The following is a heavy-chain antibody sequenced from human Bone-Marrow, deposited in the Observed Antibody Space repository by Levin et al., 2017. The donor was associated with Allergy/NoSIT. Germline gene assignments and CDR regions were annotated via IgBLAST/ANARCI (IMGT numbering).Heavy chain of an antibody. D-gene: IGHD3-10*01. Sequence: SQTLSLTCTVSGGSISSSTYHWGWIRQSPGKGLEWIGSVYYSGDTYYNPSLKSRFTISGDTSKNQFSLKLRSVTAAATAVYFCARLGSYYFTAAYWGQGTLVIVSS. CDR3: ARLGSYYFTAAY. V-gene: IGHV4-39*01. J-gene: IGHJ4*02. CDR1: GGSISSSTYH. CDR2: VYYSGDT.